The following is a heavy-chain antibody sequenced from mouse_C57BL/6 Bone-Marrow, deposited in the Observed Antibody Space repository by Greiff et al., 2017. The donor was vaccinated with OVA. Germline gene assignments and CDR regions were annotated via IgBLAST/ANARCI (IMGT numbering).Heavy chain of an antibody. Sequence: VQLQQSGAELVRPGASVTLSCKASGYTFTDYEMHWVKQTPVHGLEWIGAIDPETGGTAYNQKFKGKAILTADKSSSTPYMELRSLTSEDSAVYYCTRGYSNYYAMDYWGQGTSVTVSS. CDR1: GYTFTDYE. V-gene: IGHV1-15*01. CDR2: IDPETGGT. D-gene: IGHD2-5*01. J-gene: IGHJ4*01. CDR3: TRGYSNYYAMDY.